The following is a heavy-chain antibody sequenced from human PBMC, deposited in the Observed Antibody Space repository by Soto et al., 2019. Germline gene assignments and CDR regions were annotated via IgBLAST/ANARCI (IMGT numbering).Heavy chain of an antibody. J-gene: IGHJ5*02. CDR3: ARIAAAGPQYNWFDP. CDR2: ISAYNGNT. CDR1: GYTFTSYG. Sequence: ASVKVSCKASGYTFTSYGISWVRQAPGQGLEWMGWISAYNGNTNYAQKLQGRVTITADKSTSTAYMELSSLRSEDTAVYYCARIAAAGPQYNWFDPWGQGTLVTVSS. V-gene: IGHV1-18*01. D-gene: IGHD6-13*01.